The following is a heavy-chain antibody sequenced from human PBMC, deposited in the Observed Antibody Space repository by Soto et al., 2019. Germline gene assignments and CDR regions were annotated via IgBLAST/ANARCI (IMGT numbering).Heavy chain of an antibody. CDR1: GFTFSSYW. Sequence: EVQLVESGGGLVQPGGSLRLSCAASGFTFSSYWMSWVRQAPGKGLEWVANIKQDGSEKYYVDSVKGRFTISRDNAKNXLYLQMNSLRAEDTAVYYCAREGSHGYYYYYGMDVWGQGTTVTVSS. CDR2: IKQDGSEK. CDR3: AREGSHGYYYYYGMDV. V-gene: IGHV3-7*01. J-gene: IGHJ6*02. D-gene: IGHD6-13*01.